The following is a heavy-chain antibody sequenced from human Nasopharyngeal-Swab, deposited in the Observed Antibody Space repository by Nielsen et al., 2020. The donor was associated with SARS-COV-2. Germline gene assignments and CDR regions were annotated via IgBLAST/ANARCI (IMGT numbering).Heavy chain of an antibody. V-gene: IGHV3-23*01. D-gene: IGHD1-26*01. CDR1: GFTFSSYA. CDR2: ISGSASYT. CDR3: AKDADLGPTSIDS. Sequence: GESLKISCAASGFTFSSYAMSWVRQAPGKGLEWVSAISGSASYTYYADSVKGRFTVSRDNSKNTLSLQMTSLRAEDTAVYYCAKDADLGPTSIDSWGQGILVTVSS. J-gene: IGHJ4*02.